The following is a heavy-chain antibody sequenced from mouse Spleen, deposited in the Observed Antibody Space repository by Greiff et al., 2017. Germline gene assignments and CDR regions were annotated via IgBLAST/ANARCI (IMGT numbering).Heavy chain of an antibody. CDR2: IDPSDSYT. J-gene: IGHJ2*01. V-gene: IGHV1-59*01. D-gene: IGHD2-1*01. CDR3: ARKGNGNLDY. CDR1: GYTFTSYW. Sequence: QVQLQQPGAELVRPGTSVKLSCKASGYTFTSYWMHWVKQRPGQGLEWIGVIDPSDSYTNYNQKFKGKATLTVDTSSSTAYMQLSSLTSEDSAVYYCARKGNGNLDYWGQGTTLTVSS.